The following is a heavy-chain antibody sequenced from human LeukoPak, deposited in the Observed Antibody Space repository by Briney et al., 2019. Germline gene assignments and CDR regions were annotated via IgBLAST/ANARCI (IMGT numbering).Heavy chain of an antibody. Sequence: GGSLRLSCAASEFTFSSYGMHWVRQAPGKGLEWVAFIRYDGSNKYYADSVKGRFTISRDNSKNTLYLQMNSLRAEDTAVYYCAKGTYCSSTSCYPPYSCDAWGQGTLVTVSS. CDR2: IRYDGSNK. CDR1: EFTFSSYG. D-gene: IGHD2-2*01. CDR3: AKGTYCSSTSCYPPYSCDA. V-gene: IGHV3-30*02. J-gene: IGHJ5*02.